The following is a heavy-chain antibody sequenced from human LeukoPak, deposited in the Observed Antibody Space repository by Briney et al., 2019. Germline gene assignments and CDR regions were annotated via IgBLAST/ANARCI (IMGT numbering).Heavy chain of an antibody. CDR3: ARQGRRVVVPAGY. Sequence: GESLKISCKGSGSSFTSYWIGWVRQMPGKGLEWMGIIYPGDSDTRYSPSFQGQVTISADKSISTAYLQWSSLKASDTAMYYCARQGRRVVVPAGYWGQGTLVTVSS. CDR1: GSSFTSYW. J-gene: IGHJ4*02. CDR2: IYPGDSDT. D-gene: IGHD2-2*01. V-gene: IGHV5-51*01.